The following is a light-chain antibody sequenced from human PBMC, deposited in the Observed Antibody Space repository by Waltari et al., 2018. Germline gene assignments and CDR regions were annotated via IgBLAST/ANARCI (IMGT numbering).Light chain of an antibody. CDR1: QLGDKY. CDR2: QDN. V-gene: IGLV3-1*01. CDR3: QTWDNGTAI. Sequence: SYDLTQPPPVSVSPGQTASITCSGDQLGDKYISWHQQKPGQSPLLVIYQDNKRPSEIPERFSGSRSGNTATLTISGTQAFDEADYYCQTWDNGTAIFGGGTKVTVL. J-gene: IGLJ2*01.